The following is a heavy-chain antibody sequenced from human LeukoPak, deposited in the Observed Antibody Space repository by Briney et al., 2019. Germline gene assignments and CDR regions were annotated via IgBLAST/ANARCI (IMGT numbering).Heavy chain of an antibody. CDR2: INHSGST. D-gene: IGHD3-22*01. CDR3: ARGAAALKRGSIVVVITTRGNWFDP. Sequence: SETLSLTCAVHGGSFSGYYWSWIRQPPGKGLEWIGEINHSGSTNYNPSLKSRVTISVDTSKNQFSLKLSSVTAADTAVYYCARGAAALKRGSIVVVITTRGNWFDPWGQGTLVTVSS. J-gene: IGHJ5*02. CDR1: GGSFSGYY. V-gene: IGHV4-34*01.